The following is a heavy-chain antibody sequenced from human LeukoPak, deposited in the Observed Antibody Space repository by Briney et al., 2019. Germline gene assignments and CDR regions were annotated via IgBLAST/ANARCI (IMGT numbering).Heavy chain of an antibody. D-gene: IGHD2-2*02. J-gene: IGHJ6*03. CDR2: MNQDGSEQ. Sequence: GGSLRLSCEASGFDFDNYWMTWVRQAPGKGLEWVANMNQDGSEQYYVDSVKGRFSISRDNAKKSLYLQMNSLRAEDTAVYYCAKDGGGVVVVPAAIRGGYYYYYMDVWGKGTTVTVSS. CDR3: AKDGGGVVVVPAAIRGGYYYYYMDV. V-gene: IGHV3-7*03. CDR1: GFDFDNYW.